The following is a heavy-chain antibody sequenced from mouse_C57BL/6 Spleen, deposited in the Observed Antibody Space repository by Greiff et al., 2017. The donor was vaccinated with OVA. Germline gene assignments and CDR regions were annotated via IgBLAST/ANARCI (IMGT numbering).Heavy chain of an antibody. D-gene: IGHD2-5*01. CDR1: GYTFTSYW. CDR3: ARREVYSNYEGYYFDY. Sequence: QVQLQQSGAELVRPGSSVKLSCKASGYTFTSYWMDWVKQRPGQGLEWIGNIYPSDSETHYNQKFKDKATLTVDKSSSTAYMQLSSLTSEDSAVYYCARREVYSNYEGYYFDYWGQGTTLTVSS. J-gene: IGHJ2*01. V-gene: IGHV1-61*01. CDR2: IYPSDSET.